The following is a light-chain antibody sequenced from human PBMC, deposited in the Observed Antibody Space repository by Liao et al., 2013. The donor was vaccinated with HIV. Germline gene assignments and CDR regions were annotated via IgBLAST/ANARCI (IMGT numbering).Light chain of an antibody. CDR1: GIGSIS. J-gene: IGLJ3*02. V-gene: IGLV3-21*02. Sequence: SYELTQSPSVSVAPGQTARITCEGPGIGSISVHWYQQRPGQSPVLVIYQDTKRPSGIPERFSGSNSGNTATLTISGTQAMDEADYYCQVWDSSTDWVFGGGTNLAVL. CDR2: QDT. CDR3: QVWDSSTDWV.